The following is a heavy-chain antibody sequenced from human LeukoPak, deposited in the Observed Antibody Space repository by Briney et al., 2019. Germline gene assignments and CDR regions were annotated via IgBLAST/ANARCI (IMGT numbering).Heavy chain of an antibody. CDR3: ATHIGDYNRIDY. Sequence: GGSLRLSCAASGFTFSSYAMSWVRQAPGKGLEWVSAISGSGVNTYYADSVKGRFTISRDNSKNTLYLQMNSLRAEDTAVYYCATHIGDYNRIDYWGQGTLVTFSS. CDR2: ISGSGVNT. V-gene: IGHV3-23*01. CDR1: GFTFSSYA. D-gene: IGHD4-17*01. J-gene: IGHJ4*02.